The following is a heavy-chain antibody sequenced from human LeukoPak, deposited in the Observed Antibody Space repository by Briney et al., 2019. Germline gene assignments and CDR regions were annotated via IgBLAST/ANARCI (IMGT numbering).Heavy chain of an antibody. V-gene: IGHV3-30*04. Sequence: GGSLRLSCAASGFTFSSYAMHWVRQAPGKGLEWVAVISYDGSNKHYADSVKGRFTTSRDNSKNTLYLQMNSLRAEDTAVYYCAELGITMIGGVWGKGTTVTISS. CDR2: ISYDGSNK. CDR3: AELGITMIGGV. J-gene: IGHJ6*04. CDR1: GFTFSSYA. D-gene: IGHD3-10*02.